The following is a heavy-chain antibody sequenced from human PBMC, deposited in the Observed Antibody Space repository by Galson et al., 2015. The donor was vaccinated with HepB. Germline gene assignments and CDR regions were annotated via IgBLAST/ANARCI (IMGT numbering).Heavy chain of an antibody. J-gene: IGHJ4*02. Sequence: SLRLSCAASGFTFSSYGMHWVRQAPGKGLEWVAVISYDGSNKYYADSVKGRFTISRDNSKNTLYLQMNSLRAEDTAVYYCAKSMGKLSYFDYWGQGTLVTVSS. CDR2: ISYDGSNK. D-gene: IGHD1-26*01. V-gene: IGHV3-30*18. CDR1: GFTFSSYG. CDR3: AKSMGKLSYFDY.